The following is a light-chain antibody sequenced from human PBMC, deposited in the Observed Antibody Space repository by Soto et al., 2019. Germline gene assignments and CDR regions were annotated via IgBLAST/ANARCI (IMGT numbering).Light chain of an antibody. V-gene: IGLV1-44*01. CDR3: AAWDDSLNGVV. CDR1: SSNIGSNT. J-gene: IGLJ2*01. Sequence: QPVLTQPPSASGTPGQRVTISCSGNSSNIGSNTVNWYQQLPGTAPKLLIYSNNQRPSGVPDRFSGSKSGTSASLAISGLQSEDEADYYCAAWDDSLNGVVFGGGTKLTVL. CDR2: SNN.